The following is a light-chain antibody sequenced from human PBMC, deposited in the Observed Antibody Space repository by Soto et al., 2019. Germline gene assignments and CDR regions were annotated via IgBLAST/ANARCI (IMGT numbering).Light chain of an antibody. Sequence: QSALTQPPSASGSPGQSVSMSCTGTSSDVGGYNFVSWYQQHPGKAPKVLIYEVSHRPSGISHRFSGSKSASTASLTISGLQAEDEADYYCTAYTSSDTLEFGGGTKLNVL. CDR3: TAYTSSDTLE. V-gene: IGLV2-14*01. CDR2: EVS. CDR1: SSDVGGYNF. J-gene: IGLJ3*02.